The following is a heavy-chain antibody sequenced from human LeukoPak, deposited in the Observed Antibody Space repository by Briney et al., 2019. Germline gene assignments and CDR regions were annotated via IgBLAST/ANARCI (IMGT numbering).Heavy chain of an antibody. CDR3: AKPYSSSWGPRYNWFDP. CDR2: ISGSGGST. J-gene: IGHJ5*02. V-gene: IGHV3-23*01. D-gene: IGHD6-13*01. Sequence: AGGSLRLSCAASGFTFSNYAMSWVRQAPGKGLGWVSAISGSGGSTYYADSVKGRFTISRDNSKNTLYLQMNSLRADDTAVYYAAKPYSSSWGPRYNWFDPWGQGTLVTVSS. CDR1: GFTFSNYA.